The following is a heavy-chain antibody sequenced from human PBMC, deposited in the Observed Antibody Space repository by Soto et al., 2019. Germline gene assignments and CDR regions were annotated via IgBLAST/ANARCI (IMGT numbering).Heavy chain of an antibody. J-gene: IGHJ4*02. Sequence: SETLSLTCTVSGGSISSYYWSWIRQPPGKGLEWIGYMYYSGSTNYNPSLKSRVTISVDTSKNQFSLKLSSVTAADTAVYYCARLEEWLALDYWGQGTLVTVS. CDR1: GGSISSYY. CDR3: ARLEEWLALDY. CDR2: MYYSGST. D-gene: IGHD6-19*01. V-gene: IGHV4-59*08.